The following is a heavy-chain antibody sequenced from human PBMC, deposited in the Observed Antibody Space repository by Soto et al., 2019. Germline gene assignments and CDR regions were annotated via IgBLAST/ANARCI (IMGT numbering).Heavy chain of an antibody. V-gene: IGHV3-33*01. Sequence: QVQVVESGGGVVQPGRSLRLSCAASGFTFSSYGMHWVRQAPGKGLEWMAVIWYDGNSKDYGDSVRGRFTVSRDNSKNTLYLQMYSLRAEATAVYYCARDSSSGEGFDFWGQGTLVTVSS. J-gene: IGHJ4*02. CDR3: ARDSSSGEGFDF. D-gene: IGHD7-27*01. CDR1: GFTFSSYG. CDR2: IWYDGNSK.